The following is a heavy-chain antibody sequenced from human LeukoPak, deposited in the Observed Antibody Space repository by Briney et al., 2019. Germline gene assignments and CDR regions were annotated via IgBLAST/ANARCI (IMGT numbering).Heavy chain of an antibody. Sequence: PGRSLRLSCAASGFSLSRFAMHWVRQAPGKGLEWVAVISFDGSNTYYADFVEGRFTISGDNSKNMLYLQMSSLRAEDTAVYFCARDLGYSYGFFDYWGQGPLVTVSS. V-gene: IGHV3-30-3*01. CDR1: GFSLSRFA. D-gene: IGHD5-18*01. CDR2: ISFDGSNT. J-gene: IGHJ4*02. CDR3: ARDLGYSYGFFDY.